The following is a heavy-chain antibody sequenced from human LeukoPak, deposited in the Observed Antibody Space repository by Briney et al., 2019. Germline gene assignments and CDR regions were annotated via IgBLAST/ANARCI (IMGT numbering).Heavy chain of an antibody. CDR1: GFTFSSYA. J-gene: IGHJ6*03. CDR2: ISGSGGST. Sequence: GGSLRLSCAASGFTFSSYAMSWVRQAPGKGLEWVSAISGSGGSTYYADSVKGRFTISRDNSKNTLYLQMNSLRAEDTAVYYCARDKVAAAGNYYYYYYMDVWGKGTTVTVSS. CDR3: ARDKVAAAGNYYYYYYMDV. D-gene: IGHD6-13*01. V-gene: IGHV3-23*01.